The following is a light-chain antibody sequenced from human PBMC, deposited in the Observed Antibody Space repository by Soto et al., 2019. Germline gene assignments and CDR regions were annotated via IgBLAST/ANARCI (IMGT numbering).Light chain of an antibody. Sequence: DIQMAQSPSSLSASIGDRVTITCRASQSVSNYLNWYQQRPRKAPNLLIYSTSSLQSGVPSRFSGSGSGTDFTLTISSLQPEDFATYYCQQSYNTPRTFGGGTKVEIK. CDR3: QQSYNTPRT. J-gene: IGKJ4*01. CDR2: STS. V-gene: IGKV1-39*01. CDR1: QSVSNY.